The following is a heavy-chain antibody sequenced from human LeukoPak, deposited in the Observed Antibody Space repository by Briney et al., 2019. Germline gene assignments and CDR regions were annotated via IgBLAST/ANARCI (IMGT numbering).Heavy chain of an antibody. V-gene: IGHV3-33*01. CDR1: GFTFSSYG. CDR2: IWYDGSNK. Sequence: HAGGSLRLSCAASGFTFSSYGMHWVRQAPGKGLEWVAVIWYDGSNKYYADSVKGQFTISRDNSKNTLYLQMNSLRAEDTAVYYCARGAPEWLRFLEWLPRISYYYYGMDVWGQGTTVTVSS. D-gene: IGHD3-3*01. J-gene: IGHJ6*02. CDR3: ARGAPEWLRFLEWLPRISYYYYGMDV.